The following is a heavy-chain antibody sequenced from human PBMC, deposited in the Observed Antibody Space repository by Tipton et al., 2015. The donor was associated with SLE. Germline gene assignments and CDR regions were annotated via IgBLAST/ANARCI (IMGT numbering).Heavy chain of an antibody. J-gene: IGHJ3*01. D-gene: IGHD2-8*02. CDR2: IYHSGIT. CDR1: GGSIRSYY. V-gene: IGHV4-59*01. CDR3: ARDLVRLVWAGGVYENAFDV. Sequence: TLSLTCTVSGGSIRSYYWTWIRQPPGKRLEWIAYIYHSGITNYNPSLQSRVTISVDRSKNQFSLKLTSVTAADAAVYYCARDLVRLVWAGGVYENAFDVWGQGTKVVVSS.